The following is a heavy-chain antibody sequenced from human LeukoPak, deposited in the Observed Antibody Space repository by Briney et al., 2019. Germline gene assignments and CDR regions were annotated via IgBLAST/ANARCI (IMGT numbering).Heavy chain of an antibody. CDR2: ISSSGSTI. V-gene: IGHV3-11*04. D-gene: IGHD5-18*01. CDR3: ARDFNTGDTAMVSPSGY. Sequence: GGSLRLSCAASGFTFSDYYMSWIRQAPGKGLEWVSYISSSGSTIYYADSVKGRFTISRDNAKNSLYLQMNSLGAEDTAVYYCARDFNTGDTAMVSPSGYWGQGTLVTVSS. J-gene: IGHJ4*02. CDR1: GFTFSDYY.